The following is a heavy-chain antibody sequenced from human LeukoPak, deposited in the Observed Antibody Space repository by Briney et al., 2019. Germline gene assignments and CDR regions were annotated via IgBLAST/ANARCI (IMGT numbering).Heavy chain of an antibody. V-gene: IGHV3-48*01. D-gene: IGHD4-17*01. CDR1: GFTFSSYS. J-gene: IGHJ4*02. CDR3: ARDFTVTTSNY. Sequence: GGSLRLSCAASGFTFSSYSMNWVRQAPGKGLEWVSYISSSSSTIYYADSVKGRFTVSRDNAKNSLYLQMNSLRAEDTAVYYCARDFTVTTSNYWGRGTLVTVSS. CDR2: ISSSSSTI.